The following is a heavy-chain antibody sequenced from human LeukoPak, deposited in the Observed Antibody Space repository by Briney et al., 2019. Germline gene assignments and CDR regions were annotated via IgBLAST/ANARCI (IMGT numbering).Heavy chain of an antibody. D-gene: IGHD6-13*01. V-gene: IGHV3-23*01. CDR1: GFTFSSFD. CDR2: ISASGGGT. Sequence: PGGSLRLSCAASGFTFSSFDMSWVRQPPGKGLEWVSGISASGGGTYYADAVKGRFTISKDNSKSTLYLQMNSLRAEDTAIYYCAKPLSALAPGSWGQGTLVTVSS. CDR3: AKPLSALAPGS. J-gene: IGHJ4*02.